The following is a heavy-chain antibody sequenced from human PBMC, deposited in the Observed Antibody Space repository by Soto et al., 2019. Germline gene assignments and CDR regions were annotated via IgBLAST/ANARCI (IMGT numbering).Heavy chain of an antibody. V-gene: IGHV3-7*03. Sequence: PGGSLRLSCAASGFTFSSYWMSWVRQAPGKGLEWVANIKQDGSEKYYVDSVKGRFTISRDNSKNTLYLQMNSLRAEDTAVYYCAKDSSGYYDFWSGYPALMDVWGQGTTVTVSS. CDR2: IKQDGSEK. CDR3: AKDSSGYYDFWSGYPALMDV. J-gene: IGHJ6*02. CDR1: GFTFSSYW. D-gene: IGHD3-3*01.